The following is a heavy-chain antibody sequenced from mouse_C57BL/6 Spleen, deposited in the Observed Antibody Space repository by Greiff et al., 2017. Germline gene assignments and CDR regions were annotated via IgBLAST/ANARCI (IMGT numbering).Heavy chain of an antibody. CDR2: IDPETGGT. D-gene: IGHD1-1*01. Sequence: VQLQQSGAELVRPGASVTLSCKASGYTFTDYEMHWVKQTPVHGLEWIGAIDPETGGTAYNQKFKGKAILTADKAYSPAYMDHRSLTSEDTAVYYCTRRVSTTVVDYFDYWGKGTTLTVSS. V-gene: IGHV1-15*01. CDR3: TRRVSTTVVDYFDY. J-gene: IGHJ2*01. CDR1: GYTFTDYE.